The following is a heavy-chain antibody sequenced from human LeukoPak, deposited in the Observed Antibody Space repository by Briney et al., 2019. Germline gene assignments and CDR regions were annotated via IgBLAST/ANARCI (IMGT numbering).Heavy chain of an antibody. D-gene: IGHD1-26*01. Sequence: VASVKVSCKASGYTFTSHDINWVRQATGQGLEWMGWRNPNSGNTGFAQKFQGRVTTTRNTSISTAYMELSSLRSEDTAIYYCARGRGSGSNYRRLDYWGQGSLVTVSS. CDR1: GYTFTSHD. CDR2: RNPNSGNT. J-gene: IGHJ4*02. V-gene: IGHV1-8*03. CDR3: ARGRGSGSNYRRLDY.